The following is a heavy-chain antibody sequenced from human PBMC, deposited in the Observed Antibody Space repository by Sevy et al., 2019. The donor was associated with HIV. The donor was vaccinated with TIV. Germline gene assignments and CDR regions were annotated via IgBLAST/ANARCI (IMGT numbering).Heavy chain of an antibody. CDR2: IWYDGTDK. D-gene: IGHD3-9*01. J-gene: IGHJ4*02. CDR1: GFTFSSYD. Sequence: GGSLRLSCAASGFTFSSYDMHWVRQAPGKGLEWVAFIWYDGTDKYYADSVKGRFTISRDNSKNTLYLQMNSLRAEDTAVYYCASDILTGSDYWGQGTLVTVSS. V-gene: IGHV3-30*02. CDR3: ASDILTGSDY.